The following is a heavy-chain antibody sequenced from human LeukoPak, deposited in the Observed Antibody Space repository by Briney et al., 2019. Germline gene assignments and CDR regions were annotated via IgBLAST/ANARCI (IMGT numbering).Heavy chain of an antibody. CDR1: GGSINNYY. D-gene: IGHD5-24*01. CDR2: IYYSGTT. V-gene: IGHV4-59*01. CDR3: ARLSRGDGYNYHDY. J-gene: IGHJ4*02. Sequence: PSETLSLTCSVSGGSINNYYWSWIRQPPGKELEWIGYIYYSGTTNYNPSLKSRVTISVDTSKNQFSLKLSSVTAADTAVYYCARLSRGDGYNYHDYWGQGTLVTASS.